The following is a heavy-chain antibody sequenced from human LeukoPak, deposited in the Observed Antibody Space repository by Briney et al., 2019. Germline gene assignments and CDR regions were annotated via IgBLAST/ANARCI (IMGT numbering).Heavy chain of an antibody. V-gene: IGHV3-23*01. J-gene: IGHJ4*02. CDR2: ISGSGGST. CDR3: AKRWQWLVS. D-gene: IGHD6-19*01. Sequence: GGSLRLSCAASGFTFSNYWMSCVRQAPGKGLEWVSAISGSGGSTYYADSVKGRFTISRDNSKNTLYLQMNSLRAEDTAVYYCAKRWQWLVSWGQGTLVTVSS. CDR1: GFTFSNYW.